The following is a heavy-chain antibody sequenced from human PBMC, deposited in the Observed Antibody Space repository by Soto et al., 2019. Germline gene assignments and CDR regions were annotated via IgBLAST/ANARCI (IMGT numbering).Heavy chain of an antibody. D-gene: IGHD3-10*01. CDR2: IYHSGKT. CDR3: ARASASSKLRGVVIN. V-gene: IGHV4-4*02. J-gene: IGHJ4*02. CDR1: GASIITDNW. Sequence: QVQLQESGPGLVKPSGTLSLTCALSGASIITDNWWSWVRQPPGKEMEWIGEIYHSGKTNFNPSVKSRVTISVDTSKNQFSLTVSSVTAADTAIYYCARASASSKLRGVVINWGQGTLVTVSS.